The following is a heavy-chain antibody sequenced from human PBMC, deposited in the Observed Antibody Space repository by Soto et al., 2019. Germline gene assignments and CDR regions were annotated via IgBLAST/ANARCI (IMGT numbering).Heavy chain of an antibody. CDR1: GFTFSSYS. D-gene: IGHD2-2*01. CDR2: ISSSSSYI. CDR3: ARDLCSSTSCYGYYGMDV. J-gene: IGHJ6*02. Sequence: VGSLRLSCAASGFTFSSYSMNWVRQAPGKGLEWVSSISSSSSYIYYADSVKGRFTISRDNAKNSLYLQMNSLRAEDTAVYYCARDLCSSTSCYGYYGMDVWGQGTTVTVSS. V-gene: IGHV3-21*01.